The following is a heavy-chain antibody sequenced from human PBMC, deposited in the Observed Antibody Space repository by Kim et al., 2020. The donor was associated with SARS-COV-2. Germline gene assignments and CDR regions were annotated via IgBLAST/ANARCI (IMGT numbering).Heavy chain of an antibody. CDR3: ARGGCTGCVCSLDY. V-gene: IGHV3-53*01. J-gene: IGHJ4*02. D-gene: IGHD2-8*02. Sequence: ADSVKVRFTISRDNSKNTLYLQMNSLRAEDTAVYYCARGGCTGCVCSLDYWGQGTLVTVSS.